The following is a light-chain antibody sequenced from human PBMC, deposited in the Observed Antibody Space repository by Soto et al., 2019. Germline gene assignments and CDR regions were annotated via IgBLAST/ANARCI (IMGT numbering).Light chain of an antibody. CDR2: GAS. CDR1: ESVGST. CDR3: QQYSTSLT. V-gene: IGKV3-15*01. J-gene: IGKJ4*02. Sequence: EIFMTQSPATLSVSPGEKVILSCRASESVGSTLAWYQQKPGQAPRLLIRGASTRATGVPARFSGSGSGTECPLASSSLQSEDFAVYYCQQYSTSLTFCGGTTLEIK.